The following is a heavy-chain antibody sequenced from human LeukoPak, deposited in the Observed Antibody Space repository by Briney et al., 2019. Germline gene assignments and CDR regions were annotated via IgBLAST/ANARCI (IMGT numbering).Heavy chain of an antibody. CDR3: ARDDYGWGSHPY. Sequence: PGGSLRLSCAGSGLTFSGYWMTWVRQAPGKGLEWVANIKPDGSEKAYVDSVKGRFTISRDNAKNSLYLQMNSLRAEDTDVYYCARDDYGWGSHPYWGQGTLVTVSS. CDR2: IKPDGSEK. D-gene: IGHD3-10*01. J-gene: IGHJ4*02. V-gene: IGHV3-7*04. CDR1: GLTFSGYW.